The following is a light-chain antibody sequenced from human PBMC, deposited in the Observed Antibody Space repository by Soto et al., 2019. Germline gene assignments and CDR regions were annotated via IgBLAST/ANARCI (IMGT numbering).Light chain of an antibody. J-gene: IGLJ1*01. CDR2: EVS. V-gene: IGLV2-8*01. CDR1: SSDVGAYNY. Sequence: QSALTQPPSASGSPGQSVTISCIGTSSDVGAYNYVSWYQQHPGKVPKLMIYEVSKRPSGVPDRFSASKSGNTASLTVSGLQAEDEADYYCSSYTSSSTLVFGTGTKVTVL. CDR3: SSYTSSSTLV.